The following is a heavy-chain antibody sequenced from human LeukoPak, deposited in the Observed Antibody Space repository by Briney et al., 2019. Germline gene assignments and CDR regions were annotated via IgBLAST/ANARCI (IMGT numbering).Heavy chain of an antibody. Sequence: ALVRVSCKASGYNFISYDINWVRQAPGQGLEWMGWISAYNGNTNYAQKLQGRVTVTTDTSTSTAYMELRSLRSDDTAVYYCAREKSRYKYGYNYWGQGTLVTVSS. CDR1: GYNFISYD. CDR2: ISAYNGNT. CDR3: AREKSRYKYGYNY. V-gene: IGHV1-18*01. J-gene: IGHJ4*02. D-gene: IGHD5-18*01.